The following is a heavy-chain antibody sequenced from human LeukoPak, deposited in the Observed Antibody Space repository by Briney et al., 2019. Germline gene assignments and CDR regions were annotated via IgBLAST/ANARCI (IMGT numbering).Heavy chain of an antibody. J-gene: IGHJ4*02. D-gene: IGHD3-22*01. V-gene: IGHV3-11*04. CDR2: ITGSGSSV. Sequence: GGSLRLSCAGSGFIVSSNYMSWVRQAAGKGLEWVSHITGSGSSVYYADSVKGRFTIARDNAKNTLYLQMNSLRAEDTAVYYCAIDSSGYYLTFDYWGQGTLVTVSS. CDR1: GFIVSSNY. CDR3: AIDSSGYYLTFDY.